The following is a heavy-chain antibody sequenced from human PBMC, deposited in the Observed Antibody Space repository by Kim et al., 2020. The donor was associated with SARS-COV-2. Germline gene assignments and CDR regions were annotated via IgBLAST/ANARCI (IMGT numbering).Heavy chain of an antibody. V-gene: IGHV3-7*03. CDR1: GFRFNNYW. CDR2: INQDGSDQ. CDR3: ARDIGAEAVIVALHEDVRFDP. Sequence: GGSLRLSCAASGFRFNNYWMSWVRQAPGRRPEWLANINQDGSDQYYVDSVKGRFTVSRDNAKNSLFLHMNSLRVDDTAVYYCARDIGAEAVIVALHEDVRFDPWGQGTLVTVSS. D-gene: IGHD1-26*01. J-gene: IGHJ5*02.